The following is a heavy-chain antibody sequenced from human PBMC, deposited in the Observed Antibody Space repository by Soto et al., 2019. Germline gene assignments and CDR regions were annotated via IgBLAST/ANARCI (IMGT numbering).Heavy chain of an antibody. CDR1: GGTFRSYA. V-gene: IGHV1-69*01. CDR2: IIPIFGTA. J-gene: IGHJ6*02. D-gene: IGHD2-15*01. Sequence: QVQLVQSGAEVTQPGSSVTVSCKASGGTFRSYAISWVRQAPGHGLEWMGGIIPIFGTANYAQKCQGRVTITADESTSTAYMELSSLRSEDTAVYYCAREDCSGGSCYDGYYYYYYGMDVWGQGTTGTDAS. CDR3: AREDCSGGSCYDGYYYYYYGMDV.